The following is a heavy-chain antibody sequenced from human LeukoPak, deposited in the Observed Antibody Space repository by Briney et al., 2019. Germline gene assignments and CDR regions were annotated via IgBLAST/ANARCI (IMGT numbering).Heavy chain of an antibody. CDR2: ISSSGSTI. CDR3: ATTRRLRLDPAPEYFQH. Sequence: GGSLRLSCAASGFTFSSYEMNWVRQAPGKGLEWVSYISSSGSTIYYADSVKGRFTISRDNAKDSLYLQMNSLRAEDTAVYYCATTRRLRLDPAPEYFQHWGQGTLVTVS. CDR1: GFTFSSYE. V-gene: IGHV3-48*03. J-gene: IGHJ1*01.